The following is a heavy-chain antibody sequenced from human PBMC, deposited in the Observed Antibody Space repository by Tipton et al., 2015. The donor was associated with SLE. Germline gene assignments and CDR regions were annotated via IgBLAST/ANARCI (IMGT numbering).Heavy chain of an antibody. Sequence: QSGPEVKKPEASVKVSCKASGYTFTGYYMHWVRQAPGQGLEWMGRINPNSGGTNYAQKFQGRVTMTRDTSISSAHMELSRLRSDDTAVYYCARGNVPDAFDIWGQGTMVTVSS. CDR2: INPNSGGT. CDR1: GYTFTGYY. J-gene: IGHJ3*02. V-gene: IGHV1-2*06. D-gene: IGHD1-1*01. CDR3: ARGNVPDAFDI.